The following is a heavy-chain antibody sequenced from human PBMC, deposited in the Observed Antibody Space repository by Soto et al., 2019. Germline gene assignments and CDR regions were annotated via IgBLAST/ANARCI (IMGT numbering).Heavy chain of an antibody. CDR1: GFTFSSYG. V-gene: IGHV3-33*01. D-gene: IGHD1-1*01. J-gene: IGHJ6*02. CDR2: IWYDGSNK. Sequence: QVQLVESGGGVVQPGRSLRLSCAASGFTFSSYGMHWVRQAPGKGLEWVTVIWYDGSNKYYADSVKGRFIISRDNSKNALYLQMNSLRAEDTAVYYCASDRGPFTWIDWTHFYYGMDVWGQGTTVTVSS. CDR3: ASDRGPFTWIDWTHFYYGMDV.